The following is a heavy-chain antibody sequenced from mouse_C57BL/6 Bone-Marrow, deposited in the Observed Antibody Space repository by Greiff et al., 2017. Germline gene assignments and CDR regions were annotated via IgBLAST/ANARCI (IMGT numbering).Heavy chain of an antibody. V-gene: IGHV10-1*01. J-gene: IGHJ3*01. CDR3: VRSYYSNQFEFAD. Sequence: EVQLVESGGGLVQPKGSLKLSCAASGFSFNTYAMNWVRQAPGKGLEWVARIRSKSNNYATYYADSVKDRFTISRDASESMLYLQMNNLKTEETAMYYCVRSYYSNQFEFADWGQGALVTVSA. CDR1: GFSFNTYA. D-gene: IGHD2-5*01. CDR2: IRSKSNNYAT.